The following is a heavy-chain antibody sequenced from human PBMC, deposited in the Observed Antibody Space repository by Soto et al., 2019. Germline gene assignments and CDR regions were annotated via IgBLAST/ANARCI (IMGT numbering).Heavy chain of an antibody. Sequence: QSGGSLRLSCAASGFTFSSYAMHWVRQAPGKELEWVAVISYDGSNKYYADSVKGRFTISRDNSKNTLYLQMNSLRAEDTAVYYCARVGVFLFDIWGQGTMVTVSS. V-gene: IGHV3-30-3*01. CDR3: ARVGVFLFDI. D-gene: IGHD2-21*01. CDR1: GFTFSSYA. J-gene: IGHJ3*02. CDR2: ISYDGSNK.